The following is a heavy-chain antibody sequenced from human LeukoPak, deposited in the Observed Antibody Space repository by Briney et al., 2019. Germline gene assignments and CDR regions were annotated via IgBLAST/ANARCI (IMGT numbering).Heavy chain of an antibody. J-gene: IGHJ5*02. CDR1: GVSISSDY. Sequence: SETLSLTCTVSGVSISSDYWSWIRLPPGKGLEWIGYIYYSESSNYNPSLKSRVTMSVDTSKNQFSLKLTSVTAADTAVYYCARRLRQNLFDPWGQGTLVTVSS. D-gene: IGHD4-17*01. CDR3: ARRLRQNLFDP. CDR2: IYYSESS. V-gene: IGHV4-59*08.